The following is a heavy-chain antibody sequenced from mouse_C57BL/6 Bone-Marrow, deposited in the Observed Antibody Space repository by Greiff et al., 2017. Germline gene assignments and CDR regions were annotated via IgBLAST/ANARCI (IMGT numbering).Heavy chain of an antibody. D-gene: IGHD2-4*01. CDR2: INPSNGGT. CDR3: ARSGLRQWLLCDY. J-gene: IGHJ2*01. V-gene: IGHV1-53*01. Sequence: QVQLQQPGPELVKPGASVKLSCKASGYTFTSYWMHWVKQRTGQGLEWIGNINPSNGGTNYNETFKSKATLTVDKSSSTAYMQLSSLTSEDSAVDDCARSGLRQWLLCDYWGQGTTLTVTS. CDR1: GYTFTSYW.